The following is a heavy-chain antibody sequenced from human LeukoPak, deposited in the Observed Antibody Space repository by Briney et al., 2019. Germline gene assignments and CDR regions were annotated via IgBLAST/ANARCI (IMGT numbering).Heavy chain of an antibody. CDR3: AKDPGAHDKTFDH. D-gene: IGHD3-10*01. Sequence: GGSLRLSCAASVFTFSSFAMHWVRQAPGKGLEWVAYIRYDGSNKSYADSVKGRFTISRDSSKNTLYLQMNSLRAEDTAVYYCAKDPGAHDKTFDHWGQGTLVTVSS. V-gene: IGHV3-30*02. CDR1: VFTFSSFA. CDR2: IRYDGSNK. J-gene: IGHJ4*02.